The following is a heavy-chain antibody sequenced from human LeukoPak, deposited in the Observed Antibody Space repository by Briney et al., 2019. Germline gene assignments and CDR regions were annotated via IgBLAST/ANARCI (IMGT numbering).Heavy chain of an antibody. CDR3: ARDMTTLTTRHFAY. Sequence: ASVKVPCKASRYTFTDYYMHWVRQAPGQGLEWMGWIHPNSGGTNYAQKFQGRVTMTRDTSISTAYMELSRLTSDDTAVYYCARDMTTLTTRHFAYWGQGTLVTVSA. D-gene: IGHD4-17*01. CDR1: RYTFTDYY. V-gene: IGHV1-2*02. CDR2: IHPNSGGT. J-gene: IGHJ4*02.